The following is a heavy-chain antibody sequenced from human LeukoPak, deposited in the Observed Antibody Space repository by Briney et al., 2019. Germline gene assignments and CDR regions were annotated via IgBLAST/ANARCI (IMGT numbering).Heavy chain of an antibody. CDR2: INHSGST. V-gene: IGHV4-34*01. D-gene: IGHD6-13*01. CDR1: GGSLSAYY. Sequence: SETLSLTCAVHGGSLSAYYWSWIRQPPGKGLEWIGEINHSGSTNYNPSLKSRVTILVDTSKNQFSLKLSSLTAADTAVYYCARGLGSIAAAVYFDYWGPGTLVTVSS. J-gene: IGHJ4*02. CDR3: ARGLGSIAAAVYFDY.